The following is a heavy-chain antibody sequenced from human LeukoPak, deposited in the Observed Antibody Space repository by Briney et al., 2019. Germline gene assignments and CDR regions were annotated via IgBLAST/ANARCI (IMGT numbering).Heavy chain of an antibody. CDR2: ISGSGGST. CDR1: GFNLRNYG. J-gene: IGHJ2*01. Sequence: GTSLRLSCEASGFNLRNYGMTWVRQAPGKGLEWVSVISGSGGSTYYAESVRGRFTISRDNTKNTLYLQMNSLRDEDTAVYYCAKGPIDYGDSRDWYFDLWGRGTLVTVSS. CDR3: AKGPIDYGDSRDWYFDL. D-gene: IGHD4-17*01. V-gene: IGHV3-23*01.